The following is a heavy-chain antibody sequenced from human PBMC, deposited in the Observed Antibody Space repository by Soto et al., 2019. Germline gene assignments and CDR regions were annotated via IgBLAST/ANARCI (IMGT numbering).Heavy chain of an antibody. CDR1: GFTFSSFW. D-gene: IGHD3-10*01. Sequence: AGSLTLFCAASGFTFSSFWMSWVRQAPGRGLEWVGNIKEDGSEKYYVDSVNGRFTVSRDNAKNSLYLQMNRLRAEDTAVYYCARATGADKEDYWGQGT. CDR2: IKEDGSEK. CDR3: ARATGADKEDY. J-gene: IGHJ4*02. V-gene: IGHV3-7*04.